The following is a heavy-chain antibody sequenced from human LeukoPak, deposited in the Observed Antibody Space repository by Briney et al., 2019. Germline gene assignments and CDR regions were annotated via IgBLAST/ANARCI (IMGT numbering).Heavy chain of an antibody. V-gene: IGHV3-7*01. CDR1: GFTFSSYW. CDR3: ARDLLIAARTPHPLGY. Sequence: SGGSLRLSCAASGFTFSSYWMSWVRQAPGKGLEWVANIKQDGSEKYYVDSVKGRFTISRDNAKNSLYLQMNSLRAEDTAVYYCARDLLIAARTPHPLGYWGQGTLVTVSS. CDR2: IKQDGSEK. D-gene: IGHD6-6*01. J-gene: IGHJ4*02.